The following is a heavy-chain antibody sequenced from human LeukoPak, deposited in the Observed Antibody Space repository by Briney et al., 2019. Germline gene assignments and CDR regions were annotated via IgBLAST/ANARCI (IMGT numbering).Heavy chain of an antibody. CDR3: AKDPGRYYDSSGYKSDY. CDR1: GFTFSSFA. D-gene: IGHD3-22*01. V-gene: IGHV3-23*01. CDR2: ISGSGGST. J-gene: IGHJ4*02. Sequence: GGSLRLSCAASGFTFSSFAMNWVRQAPGKGLEWVSAISGSGGSTYYADSVKGRFTISRDNSKNTLYLQMNSLRAEDTAVYYCAKDPGRYYDSSGYKSDYWGQGTLVAVSS.